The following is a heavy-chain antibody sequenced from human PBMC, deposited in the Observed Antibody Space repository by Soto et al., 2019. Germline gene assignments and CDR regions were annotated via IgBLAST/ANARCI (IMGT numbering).Heavy chain of an antibody. J-gene: IGHJ4*02. CDR2: IHGNDGTT. CDR1: GYIFTSYS. CDR3: ARPMNYNDYLDS. Sequence: ASVKVSCKTSGYIFTSYSMHWVRQAPGQRPEWMGWIHGNDGTTKYSQTFQGRVTLTRDTSASTDYLELGSLRPEDTAVYYCARPMNYNDYLDSWGQGTLVTVSS. D-gene: IGHD3-10*01. V-gene: IGHV1-3*01.